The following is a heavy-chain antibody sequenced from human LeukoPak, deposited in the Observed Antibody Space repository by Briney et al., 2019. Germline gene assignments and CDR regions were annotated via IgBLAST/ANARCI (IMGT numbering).Heavy chain of an antibody. CDR1: GYTFTGSGWY. CDR2: IHPNNGAT. V-gene: IGHV1-2*02. CDR3: ARDGPAQMVDFDY. J-gene: IGHJ4*02. Sequence: DSVKVSCKASGYTFTGSGWYLYWLRQAPGQGLECVGWIHPNNGATLYAQKFQGRVAMTTDTSISTAYMELSRLRPDDTAMYDCARDGPAQMVDFDYWGQGTLVTVSS. D-gene: IGHD3-10*01.